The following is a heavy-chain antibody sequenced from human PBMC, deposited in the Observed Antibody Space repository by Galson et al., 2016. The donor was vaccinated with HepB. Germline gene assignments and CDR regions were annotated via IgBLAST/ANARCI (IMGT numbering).Heavy chain of an antibody. CDR2: IYSGGTT. V-gene: IGHV3-53*01. J-gene: IGHJ3*02. Sequence: SLRLSCAASGFTVSTNYITWVRQPPGKGLEWVSLIYSGGTTYYADSVKGRFTISRDNAQNTLYLQMNSLRAEDTAVYYCARSDAFDIWGQGTMVTVSS. CDR1: GFTVSTNY. CDR3: ARSDAFDI.